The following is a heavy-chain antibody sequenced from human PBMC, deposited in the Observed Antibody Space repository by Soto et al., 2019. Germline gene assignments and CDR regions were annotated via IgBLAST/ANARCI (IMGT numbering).Heavy chain of an antibody. CDR2: MNPNSGNT. D-gene: IGHD2-2*01. CDR1: GYTFTSYD. Sequence: AAVKVSCKASGYTFTSYDINWVRQATGQGLEWMGWMNPNSGNTGYAQKFQGRVTMTRNTSISTAYMELSSLRSEDTAVYYCARGPPPPIVVVPAATPRYYYGMDVWGQGTTVTVSS. CDR3: ARGPPPPIVVVPAATPRYYYGMDV. J-gene: IGHJ6*02. V-gene: IGHV1-8*01.